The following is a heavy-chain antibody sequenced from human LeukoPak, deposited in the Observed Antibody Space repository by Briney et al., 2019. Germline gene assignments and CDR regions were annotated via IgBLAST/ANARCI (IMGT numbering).Heavy chain of an antibody. Sequence: SETLSLTCTVSGGSISTYYWSWIRQPPGKGLEWIGYIYYTGNTNYNPSLKSRITISVDTSKNQFSLKLSSVTAADTAFYYCARSASSSSRSAFEICGQGTMVTVSS. CDR3: ARSASSSSRSAFEI. D-gene: IGHD6-6*01. V-gene: IGHV4-59*01. CDR1: GGSISTYY. CDR2: IYYTGNT. J-gene: IGHJ3*02.